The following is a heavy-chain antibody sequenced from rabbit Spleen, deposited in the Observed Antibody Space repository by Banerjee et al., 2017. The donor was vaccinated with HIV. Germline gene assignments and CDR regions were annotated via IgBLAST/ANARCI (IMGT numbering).Heavy chain of an antibody. CDR2: IYAGEGDRT. CDR3: ARGEHFSVGFSAFAIYLDL. V-gene: IGHV1S45*01. Sequence: QEQLVESGGGLVQPEGSLTLTCTASGFSFSRYYYMCWVRQAPGKGLEFIAGIYAGEGDRTYYATWAKGRFTISKTSSTTVTLQMTSLTAADTATYFCARGEHFSVGFSAFAIYLDLWGPGTLVTVS. J-gene: IGHJ4*01. CDR1: GFSFSRYYY. D-gene: IGHD6-1*01.